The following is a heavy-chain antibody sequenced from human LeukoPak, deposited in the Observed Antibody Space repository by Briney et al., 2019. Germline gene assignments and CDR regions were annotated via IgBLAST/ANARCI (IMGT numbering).Heavy chain of an antibody. D-gene: IGHD1-26*01. CDR2: IKQDESEK. CDR1: GFTFSSYW. CDR3: ARVFFEGGSYLFDY. J-gene: IGHJ4*02. Sequence: GGSLRLSCAASGFTFSSYWMSWVRQAPGKGLEWVAVIKQDESEKFYVDSVKGRFTVSRDNAKNSLYLQMNSLRAEDTAVYYCARVFFEGGSYLFDYWGQGTLVTVSS. V-gene: IGHV3-7*03.